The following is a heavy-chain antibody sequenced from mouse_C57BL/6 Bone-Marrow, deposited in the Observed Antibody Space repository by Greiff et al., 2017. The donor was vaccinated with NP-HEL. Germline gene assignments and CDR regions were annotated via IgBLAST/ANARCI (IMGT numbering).Heavy chain of an antibody. D-gene: IGHD2-3*01. CDR3: ARYGIYDGYYLYFDV. V-gene: IGHV1-82*01. J-gene: IGHJ1*03. Sequence: QVQLKQSGPELVKPGASVKISCKASGYAFSSSWMNWVKQWPGKGLEWIGRIYPGDGDTNYNGKFKGKATLTADKSSSTAYMQLSSLTSEDSAVYFCARYGIYDGYYLYFDVWGTGTTVTVSS. CDR2: IYPGDGDT. CDR1: GYAFSSSW.